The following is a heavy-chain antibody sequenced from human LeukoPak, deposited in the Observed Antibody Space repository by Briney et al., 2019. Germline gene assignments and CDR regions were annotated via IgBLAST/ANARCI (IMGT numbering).Heavy chain of an antibody. V-gene: IGHV3-23*01. CDR2: ISGSGGRT. D-gene: IGHD2-2*01. Sequence: PGGSLRLSCAASGFTFSSYAMSWVRQAPGKGLEWVSAISGSGGRTYYADSVKGRFTISRDNYKNTLYLQMNSLRAEDTAVYYCAKTDIVVVPAAMRGYYFDYWGQGTLVTVSS. J-gene: IGHJ4*02. CDR3: AKTDIVVVPAAMRGYYFDY. CDR1: GFTFSSYA.